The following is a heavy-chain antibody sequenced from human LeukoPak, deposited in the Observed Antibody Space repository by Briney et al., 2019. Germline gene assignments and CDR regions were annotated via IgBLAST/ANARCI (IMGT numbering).Heavy chain of an antibody. CDR2: ISGSGGST. V-gene: IGHV3-23*01. CDR3: AGSYYLLRFDY. CDR1: GFTFSSYA. D-gene: IGHD2-15*01. Sequence: GGSLRLSCAASGFTFSSYAMSWVRQAPGKGLEWVSAISGSGGSTYYAGSMKGRFTISRDNSKNTLYLQMNSLRAEDTAVYYCAGSYYLLRFDYSGQGTLVTVSS. J-gene: IGHJ4*02.